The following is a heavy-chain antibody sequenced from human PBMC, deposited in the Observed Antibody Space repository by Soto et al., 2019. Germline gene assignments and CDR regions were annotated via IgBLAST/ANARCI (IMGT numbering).Heavy chain of an antibody. CDR1: GGSISSSSYY. CDR2: IYYSGST. Sequence: ETLSLTCTVSGGSISSSSYYWGWIRQPPGKGLEWIGSIYYSGSTYYNPSLKGRVTISVDTSKNQFSLKLSSVTAADTAVYYCARQGDYDSSGYHFDYWGQGTLVTVSS. D-gene: IGHD3-22*01. V-gene: IGHV4-39*01. J-gene: IGHJ4*02. CDR3: ARQGDYDSSGYHFDY.